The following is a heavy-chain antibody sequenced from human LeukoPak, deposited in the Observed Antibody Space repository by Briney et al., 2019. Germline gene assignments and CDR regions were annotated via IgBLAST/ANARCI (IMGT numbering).Heavy chain of an antibody. J-gene: IGHJ4*02. Sequence: SVKVSCKASGGTFSSYAISWVRQAPGQGLEWMGGIIPIFGASNYAQNFQGRVTMTTDESTSTAYMELSSLRSEDTAVYYCARGLGAAAGLDYWGQGTLVTVSS. D-gene: IGHD6-13*01. CDR1: GGTFSSYA. CDR3: ARGLGAAAGLDY. V-gene: IGHV1-69*05. CDR2: IIPIFGAS.